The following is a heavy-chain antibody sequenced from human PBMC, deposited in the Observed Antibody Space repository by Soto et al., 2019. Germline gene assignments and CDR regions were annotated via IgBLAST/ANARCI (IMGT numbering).Heavy chain of an antibody. Sequence: PGGSLRLSCAASGFTFSSYAMHWVRRAPGKGLEWVAVISYDGSNKYYADSVKGRFTISRDNSKNTLYLQMNSLRAEDTAVYYCARDQTTVTSGFDYWGQGTLVTVSS. D-gene: IGHD4-17*01. CDR3: ARDQTTVTSGFDY. CDR2: ISYDGSNK. V-gene: IGHV3-30-3*01. J-gene: IGHJ4*02. CDR1: GFTFSSYA.